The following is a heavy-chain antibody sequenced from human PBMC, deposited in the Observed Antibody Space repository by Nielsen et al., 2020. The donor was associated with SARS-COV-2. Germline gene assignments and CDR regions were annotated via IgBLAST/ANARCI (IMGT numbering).Heavy chain of an antibody. D-gene: IGHD3-3*01. V-gene: IGHV4-39*01. J-gene: IGHJ4*02. Sequence: SETLSLTCTVSGGSISSSSYYWGWIRQPPGKGLEWIGSIYYSGSTYYNPSLKSRVTISVDTSKNQFSLKLSSVTAADTAVYYCARQDNYDFWSGYFDYWGQGTLVTVSS. CDR3: ARQDNYDFWSGYFDY. CDR2: IYYSGST. CDR1: GGSISSSSYY.